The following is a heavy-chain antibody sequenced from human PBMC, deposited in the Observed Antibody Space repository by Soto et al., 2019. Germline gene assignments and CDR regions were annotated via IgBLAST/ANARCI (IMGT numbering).Heavy chain of an antibody. CDR2: IDNSGDGS. CDR1: GFIFRNHV. Sequence: PGGSLRLSCAASGFIFRNHVLNWVRQAPGKGLEWVSAIDNSGDGSFYAYSVKGRFIISRDNSKDTVFLQMNNLRPEDTAFYYCAKISSRGMIXGAGAWGQGTLXTXS. D-gene: IGHD3-3*01. V-gene: IGHV3-23*05. J-gene: IGHJ5*02. CDR3: AKISSRGMIXGAGA.